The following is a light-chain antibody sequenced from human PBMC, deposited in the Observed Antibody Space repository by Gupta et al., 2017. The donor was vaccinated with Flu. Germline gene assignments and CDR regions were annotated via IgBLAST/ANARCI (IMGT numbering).Light chain of an antibody. V-gene: IGKV1-16*01. CDR1: QGINNN. CDR3: QHKNCPPWT. Sequence: EIQMTQSPSSLSVSVGERVTITCRASQGINNNLAWYQQKPGNAPKSLIYAASRVGSGVPTMGSGGGVGKDFTPTISSQQQEDVATYYRQHKNCPPWTFGQGTQVEIK. J-gene: IGKJ1*01. CDR2: AAS.